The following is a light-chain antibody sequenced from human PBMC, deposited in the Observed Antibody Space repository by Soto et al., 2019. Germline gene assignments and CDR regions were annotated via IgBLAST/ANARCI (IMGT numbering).Light chain of an antibody. CDR3: SSYTSNSTLPYV. J-gene: IGLJ1*01. CDR2: DVS. Sequence: QSALTQPASVSGSPGQSITISCTGTSSDVGGYNYVSWYQQHPGKAPKLMIYDVSNRPSGVSNRFSGSKSGNTAFLTISGLQAEDEADYYCSSYTSNSTLPYVFGTGTKVTVL. V-gene: IGLV2-14*01. CDR1: SSDVGGYNY.